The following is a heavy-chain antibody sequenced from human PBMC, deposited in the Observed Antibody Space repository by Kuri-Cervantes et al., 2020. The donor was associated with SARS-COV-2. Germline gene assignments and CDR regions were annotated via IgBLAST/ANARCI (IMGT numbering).Heavy chain of an antibody. Sequence: GGSLRLSCAASGFAFSSYWMSWVRQAPGKGLEWVANIKQDGSGKYYVDSVKGRFTISRDNAKNSLYLQMNSLRAEDTAVYYCARVRVTGTMSYYYGMDVWGQGTTVTVSS. J-gene: IGHJ6*02. D-gene: IGHD1-7*01. V-gene: IGHV3-7*05. CDR2: IKQDGSGK. CDR3: ARVRVTGTMSYYYGMDV. CDR1: GFAFSSYW.